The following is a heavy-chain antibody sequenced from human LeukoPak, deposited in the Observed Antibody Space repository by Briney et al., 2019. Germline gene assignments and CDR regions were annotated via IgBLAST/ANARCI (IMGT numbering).Heavy chain of an antibody. CDR2: IYPGDSDT. J-gene: IGHJ6*02. Sequence: AESLQISCKGSGYSSTSYLIGRGRQMPPNNLQWMGIIYPGDSDTRYCPSIQGQVTVSADMTISTAYLQWSSHKATDTAMYYCAGGYYYASSGYYQYYYYGMDVWGQGTMVTVSS. D-gene: IGHD3-22*01. CDR1: GYSSTSYL. V-gene: IGHV5-51*01. CDR3: AGGYYYASSGYYQYYYYGMDV.